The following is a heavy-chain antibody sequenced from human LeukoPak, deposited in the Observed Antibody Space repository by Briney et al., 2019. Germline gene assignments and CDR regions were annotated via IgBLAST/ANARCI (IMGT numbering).Heavy chain of an antibody. V-gene: IGHV1-18*01. Sequence: GASVKVSCKASGYTFTSYGISWVRQAPGQGLEWMGWISAYNGNTNYAQKLQGRVTMTTDTSTSTAYMELRSPRSDDTAVYYCARSPWEAGLYYFDYWGQGTLVTVSS. J-gene: IGHJ4*02. CDR2: ISAYNGNT. D-gene: IGHD1-26*01. CDR1: GYTFTSYG. CDR3: ARSPWEAGLYYFDY.